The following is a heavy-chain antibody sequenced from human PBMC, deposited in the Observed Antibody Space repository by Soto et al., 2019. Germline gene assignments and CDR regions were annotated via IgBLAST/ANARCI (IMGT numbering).Heavy chain of an antibody. V-gene: IGHV3-13*05. CDR2: IGTAGDP. Sequence: EGSLRRSTAASGCSFSSYDMHWVRQATGKGLEWVSAIGTAGDPYYPGSVKGRFTISRENAKNSLYLQLNSLRAGDTAVYYCARRSSGPEWYFDYWGQGTLVTVSS. CDR1: GCSFSSYD. D-gene: IGHD3-22*01. CDR3: ARRSSGPEWYFDY. J-gene: IGHJ4*02.